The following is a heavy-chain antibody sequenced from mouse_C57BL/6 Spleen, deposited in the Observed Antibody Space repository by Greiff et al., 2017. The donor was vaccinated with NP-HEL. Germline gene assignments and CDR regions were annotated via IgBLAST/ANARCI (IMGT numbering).Heavy chain of an antibody. CDR2: INPNNGGT. CDR3: ARGNYEGYFDV. Sequence: EVKLQQSGPELVKPGASVKMSCKASGYTFTDYNMHWVKQSHGKSLEWIGYINPNNGGTSYNQKFKGKATLTVNKSSSTAYMELRSLTSEDSAVYYCARGNYEGYFDVWGTGTTVTVSS. J-gene: IGHJ1*03. V-gene: IGHV1-22*01. CDR1: GYTFTDYN. D-gene: IGHD2-1*01.